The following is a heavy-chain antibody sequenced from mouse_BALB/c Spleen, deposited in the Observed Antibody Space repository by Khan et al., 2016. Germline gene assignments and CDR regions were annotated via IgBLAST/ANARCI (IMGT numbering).Heavy chain of an antibody. CDR1: GYSITSDYA. D-gene: IGHD4-1*02. J-gene: IGHJ3*01. Sequence: EVELVESGPGLVKPSQSLSLTCTVTGYSITSDYAWNWIRQFPGNKLEWMGYISYSGSTSYNPSLKSRITITRDKSKNQFFLQLNSVNTEDTATYYCAINWDEEDYWGQGTLVTVSA. V-gene: IGHV3-2*02. CDR2: ISYSGST. CDR3: AINWDEEDY.